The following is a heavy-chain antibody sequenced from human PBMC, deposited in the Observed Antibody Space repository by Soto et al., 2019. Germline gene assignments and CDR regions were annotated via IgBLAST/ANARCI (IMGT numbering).Heavy chain of an antibody. D-gene: IGHD6-6*01. CDR3: AKAGSSSSKGYNWFDP. CDR1: GFTFDDYA. V-gene: IGHV3-9*01. J-gene: IGHJ5*02. CDR2: ISWNSGSI. Sequence: EVQLVESGGGLVQPGRSLRLSCAASGFTFDDYAMHWVRQAPGKGLEWVSGISWNSGSIGYADSVKGRFTISRDNAKNSLYLQMNSLRAEDTALYYCAKAGSSSSKGYNWFDPWGQGTLVTVSS.